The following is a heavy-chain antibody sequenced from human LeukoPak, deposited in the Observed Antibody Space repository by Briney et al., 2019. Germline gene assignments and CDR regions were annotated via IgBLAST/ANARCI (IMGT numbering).Heavy chain of an antibody. D-gene: IGHD6-19*01. CDR1: GFTVSSNY. J-gene: IGHJ6*03. CDR2: IYSGGST. V-gene: IGHV3-53*01. CDR3: ARDWRYSSGWPRLNYYYYYMDV. Sequence: GGSLRLSCAASGFTVSSNYMSWVRQAPGKGLEWVSVIYSGGSTYDAESVKGRFTISRDNSKNTLYLQMNSLRAEDTAVYYCARDWRYSSGWPRLNYYYYYMDVWGKGTTVTVSS.